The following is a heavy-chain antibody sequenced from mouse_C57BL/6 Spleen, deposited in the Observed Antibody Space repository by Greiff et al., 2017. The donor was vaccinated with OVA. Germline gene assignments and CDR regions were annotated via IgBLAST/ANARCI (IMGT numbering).Heavy chain of an antibody. CDR2: ISYSGST. V-gene: IGHV3-1*01. J-gene: IGHJ3*01. CDR3: AREGGYDPFAY. Sequence: EVQLQESGPGMVKPSQSLSLPCTVTGYSITSGYDWHWIRHFPGNKLEWMGYISYSGSTNYNPSLKSRISITHDTSKNHFFLKLNSVTTEDTATYYCAREGGYDPFAYWGQGTLVTVSA. D-gene: IGHD2-2*01. CDR1: GYSITSGYD.